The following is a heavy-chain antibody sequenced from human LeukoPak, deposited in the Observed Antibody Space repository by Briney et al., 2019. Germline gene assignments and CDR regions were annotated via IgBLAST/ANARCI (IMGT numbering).Heavy chain of an antibody. CDR2: IKQDGSEK. J-gene: IGHJ4*02. V-gene: IGHV3-7*01. Sequence: GGSLRLSCAASGFTFSNYWMSWVRQAPGRGLECVASIKQDGSEKHYVDSVKGRFSISRDNAQTSLYLQMNSLRAKDTAMYYCARGRGLDYWGQGTLVTVSS. D-gene: IGHD3-10*01. CDR3: ARGRGLDY. CDR1: GFTFSNYW.